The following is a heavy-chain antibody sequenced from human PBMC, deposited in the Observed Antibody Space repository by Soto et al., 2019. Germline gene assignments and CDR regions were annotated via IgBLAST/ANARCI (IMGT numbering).Heavy chain of an antibody. CDR3: ARGRGTALYGYYFDY. CDR2: IYYSGST. Sequence: KTSETLSLTCTVSGGSISSGGYYWSWIRQHPGKGLEWIGYIYYSGSTYYNPSLKSRVTISVDTSKNQFSLKLSSVTAADTAVYYCARGRGTALYGYYFDYWGQGTLVTVSS. J-gene: IGHJ4*02. CDR1: GGSISSGGYY. D-gene: IGHD5-18*01. V-gene: IGHV4-31*03.